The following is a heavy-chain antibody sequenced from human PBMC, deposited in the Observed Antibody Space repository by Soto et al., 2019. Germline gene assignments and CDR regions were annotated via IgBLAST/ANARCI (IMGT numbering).Heavy chain of an antibody. CDR2: ISGSGGST. J-gene: IGHJ6*02. CDR1: GFTISSYA. CDR3: AKDPASYDSSGWYYYYYYGMDV. V-gene: IGHV3-23*01. Sequence: PGGSLRLSCAASGFTISSYAMRWVSQATGKGLEWVSAISGSGGSTYYADSVKGRFTISRDNSKNTLYLQMNSLRAEDTAVYYCAKDPASYDSSGWYYYYYYGMDVWGQGTTVTVSS. D-gene: IGHD3-22*01.